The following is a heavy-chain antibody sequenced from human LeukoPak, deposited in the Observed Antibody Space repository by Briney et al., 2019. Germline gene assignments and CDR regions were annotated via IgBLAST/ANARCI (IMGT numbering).Heavy chain of an antibody. J-gene: IGHJ4*02. CDR3: AKDIGAVAGPFDY. D-gene: IGHD6-19*01. CDR2: ISWNSGSI. V-gene: IGHV3-9*03. CDR1: GCTFDDYA. Sequence: GRSLRLSCAASGCTFDDYAMHWVRHAPGKGLEWVSGISWNSGSIGYADSVKGRFNISRDNAKNSLYRQMNSLRAEDMALYYCAKDIGAVAGPFDYWGQGTLVTVSS.